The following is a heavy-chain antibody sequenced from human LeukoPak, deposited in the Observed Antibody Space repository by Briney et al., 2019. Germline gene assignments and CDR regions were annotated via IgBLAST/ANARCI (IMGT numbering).Heavy chain of an antibody. V-gene: IGHV3-7*01. CDR2: IKQDGSEE. CDR3: ARGSTIFGVVIHNWFDP. Sequence: GGSLRLSCAASGFTFSSYWMTWVRQAPGKGLEWVANIKQDGSEEYYVDSVKGRFTISRDNAKNSLYLQLNSLRAEDTAVYYCARGSTIFGVVIHNWFDPWGQGTLVTVSS. J-gene: IGHJ5*02. CDR1: GFTFSSYW. D-gene: IGHD3-3*01.